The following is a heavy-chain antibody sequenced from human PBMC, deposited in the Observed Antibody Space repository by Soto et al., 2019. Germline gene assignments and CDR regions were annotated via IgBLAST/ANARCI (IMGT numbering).Heavy chain of an antibody. CDR1: DHSINSNYY. CDR3: ARGLYGGNFDY. J-gene: IGHJ4*02. D-gene: IGHD4-17*01. V-gene: IGHV4-38-2*01. Sequence: SETLSLTCGVYDHSINSNYYCLWIRQPPGKGLEWIGAIHHSETTYYCPSLKSRVTISMDTSKTHFSLRLSSMTAADTAIYFCARGLYGGNFDYWGQGXPVTVDS. CDR2: IHHSETT.